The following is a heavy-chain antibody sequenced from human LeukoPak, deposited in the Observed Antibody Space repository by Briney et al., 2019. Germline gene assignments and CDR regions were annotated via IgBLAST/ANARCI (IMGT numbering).Heavy chain of an antibody. CDR3: ARDPAYYDSSGYFNY. CDR2: IKQDGSEK. CDR1: GFTSSSYW. V-gene: IGHV3-7*01. Sequence: GGSLRLPCAASGFTSSSYWMSWVRQAPGKGLEWVANIKQDGSEKYYVASVKGRFTISRDHAKNSLYLQMNSLRAEDTAVYYCARDPAYYDSSGYFNYWGQGTLVTVSS. J-gene: IGHJ4*02. D-gene: IGHD3-22*01.